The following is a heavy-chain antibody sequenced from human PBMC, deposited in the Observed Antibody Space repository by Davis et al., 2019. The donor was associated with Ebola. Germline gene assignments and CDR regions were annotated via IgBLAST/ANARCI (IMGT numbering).Heavy chain of an antibody. V-gene: IGHV4-34*01. CDR1: GGSFSGYY. D-gene: IGHD2-21*01. Sequence: SETLSLTCAAYGGSFSGYYWSWIRQPPGKGLEWIGEINHSGSTNYNPSLKSRVTISVDTSKNQFSLKLSSVTAADTAVYYCARLPTYCGGDCYYLDYWGQGTLVTVSS. CDR3: ARLPTYCGGDCYYLDY. J-gene: IGHJ4*02. CDR2: INHSGST.